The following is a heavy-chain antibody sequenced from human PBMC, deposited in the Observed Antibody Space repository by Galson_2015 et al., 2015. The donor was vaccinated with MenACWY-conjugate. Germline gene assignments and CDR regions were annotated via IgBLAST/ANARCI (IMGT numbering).Heavy chain of an antibody. V-gene: IGHV4-39*07. Sequence: SEPLSLTCTVSGGSIESRTFYWGWILQPPGKGLEWIGSIYFSGSTYYNSSLKSRVTISVDTSKNQFSRKVNSLTAADTAMYFCARDQWGKWFDPWGQGTQVTVSS. D-gene: IGHD1-26*01. CDR2: IYFSGST. J-gene: IGHJ5*02. CDR3: ARDQWGKWFDP. CDR1: GGSIESRTFY.